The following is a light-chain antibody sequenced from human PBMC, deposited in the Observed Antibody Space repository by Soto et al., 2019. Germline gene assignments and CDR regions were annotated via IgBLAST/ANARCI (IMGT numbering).Light chain of an antibody. Sequence: QSALTQPASVSGSLGQSITISCTGTSSDIGGYNYVSWYQHHPGKAPKLMIYDVTNRPSGVSSRFSGPKSGNRASLTISGLLAEDEADYYCSSYTSSSTLDFVFGTGTRSPS. CDR2: DVT. CDR3: SSYTSSSTLDFV. V-gene: IGLV2-14*01. CDR1: SSDIGGYNY. J-gene: IGLJ1*01.